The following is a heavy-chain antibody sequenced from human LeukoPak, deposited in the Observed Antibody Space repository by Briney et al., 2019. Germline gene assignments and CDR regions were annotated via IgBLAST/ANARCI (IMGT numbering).Heavy chain of an antibody. Sequence: GGSLRLSCAASGFTLSSYAMSWVRQAPGKGLEWVSAISGSGGSTYYADSVKGRFTISRDNSKNTLYLQMNSLRAEDTAVYYCAKDLAMYSSPTAFDIWGQGTMVTVSS. J-gene: IGHJ3*02. CDR2: ISGSGGST. CDR1: GFTLSSYA. D-gene: IGHD6-19*01. V-gene: IGHV3-23*01. CDR3: AKDLAMYSSPTAFDI.